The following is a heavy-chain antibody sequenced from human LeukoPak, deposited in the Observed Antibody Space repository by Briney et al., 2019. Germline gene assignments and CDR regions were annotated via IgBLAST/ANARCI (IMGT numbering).Heavy chain of an antibody. J-gene: IGHJ5*02. Sequence: SETLSLTCAVYGGSFSGYYWSWIRQPPGKGLEWIGEINHSGSTNYNPSLKSRVTISVDTSKNQFSLKLSSVTAADTAVYYCARDPYCSGGSWYLGWFDPWGQGTLVTVSS. CDR3: ARDPYCSGGSWYLGWFDP. D-gene: IGHD2-15*01. CDR2: INHSGST. V-gene: IGHV4-34*01. CDR1: GGSFSGYY.